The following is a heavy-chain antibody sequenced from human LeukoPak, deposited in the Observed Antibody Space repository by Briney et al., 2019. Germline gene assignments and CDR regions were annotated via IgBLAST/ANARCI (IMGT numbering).Heavy chain of an antibody. J-gene: IGHJ4*02. Sequence: ASVKVSCKASGGTFSSYAINWVRQAPGQGLEWMGDIIPILTTANYAQNFQGRVTITADESTSTAYMELSSLRSEDTAVYYCARELPAPPPHKYFDCWGQGTLVTVSS. CDR2: IIPILTTA. D-gene: IGHD1-26*01. CDR3: ARELPAPPPHKYFDC. CDR1: GGTFSSYA. V-gene: IGHV1-69*13.